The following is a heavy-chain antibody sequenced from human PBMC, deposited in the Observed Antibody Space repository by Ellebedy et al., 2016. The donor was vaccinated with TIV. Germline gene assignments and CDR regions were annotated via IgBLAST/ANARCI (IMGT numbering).Heavy chain of an antibody. CDR2: ISGSGSNT. Sequence: GESLKISCAASGFTFSDYAMTWVRQAPGGGLQWVSAISGSGSNTYYAKSVEGRFFISRDNSQNTLFLQMNSLRAEDTGTYYCASPLRGGYTFGWHYWGQGTMVTVSS. J-gene: IGHJ4*02. D-gene: IGHD5-24*01. CDR1: GFTFSDYA. V-gene: IGHV3-23*01. CDR3: ASPLRGGYTFGWHY.